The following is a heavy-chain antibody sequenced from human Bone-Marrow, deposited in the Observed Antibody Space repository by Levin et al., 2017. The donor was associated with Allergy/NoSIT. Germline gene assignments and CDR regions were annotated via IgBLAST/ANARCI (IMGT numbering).Heavy chain of an antibody. D-gene: IGHD2-2*01. CDR1: GGSISSSNW. J-gene: IGHJ2*01. Sequence: SETLSLTCAVSGGSISSSNWWSWVRQPPGRGLEWIGEIYHSGGTNYNPSLKSRVTMSADRSKNQFSLKLTSVTAADTAVYYCARTLKTLWYFDVWGRGTLVTVSS. V-gene: IGHV4-4*02. CDR3: ARTLKTLWYFDV. CDR2: IYHSGGT.